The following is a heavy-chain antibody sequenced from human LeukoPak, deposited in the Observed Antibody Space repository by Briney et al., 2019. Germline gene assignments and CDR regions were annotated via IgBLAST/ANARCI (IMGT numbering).Heavy chain of an antibody. CDR3: AREFYDYVWGSYRADYFDY. Sequence: ASVKVSCKASGYTFTSYAMNWVRQAPGQGLEWMGWINTNTGNPTYAQGFTGRFVFSLDTSVSTAYLQISSLKAEDTAVYYCAREFYDYVWGSYRADYFDYWGQGTLVTVSS. CDR1: GYTFTSYA. CDR2: INTNTGNP. V-gene: IGHV7-4-1*02. J-gene: IGHJ4*02. D-gene: IGHD3-16*02.